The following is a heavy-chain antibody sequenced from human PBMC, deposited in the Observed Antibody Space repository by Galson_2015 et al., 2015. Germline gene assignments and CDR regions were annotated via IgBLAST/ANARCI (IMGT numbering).Heavy chain of an antibody. CDR2: ISGSGGST. D-gene: IGHD2-21*02. CDR1: SGFIFSNYW. V-gene: IGHV3-23*01. CDR3: AKWCTADDCSDY. J-gene: IGHJ4*02. Sequence: SLRLSCAASSGFIFSNYWMSWVRQAPGKGLEWVSAISGSGGSTYYADSVKGRFTISRDNSKNTLYLQMNSLRAEDTAVYYCAKWCTADDCSDYWGQGTLVTVSS.